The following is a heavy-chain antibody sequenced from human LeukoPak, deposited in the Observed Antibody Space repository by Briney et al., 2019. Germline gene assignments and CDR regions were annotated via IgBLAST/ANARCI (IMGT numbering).Heavy chain of an antibody. V-gene: IGHV1-46*03. Sequence: ASVKVSCKASGCTFTSYYMHWVRQAPGQGLEWMGIINPSGGSTSYAQKFQGRVTMTRDTSTSTVYMELSSLRSEDTAVYYCAIQGLLGAKNPDRRYCSSTSCYRGPYYYYYYMDVWGKGTTVTVSS. D-gene: IGHD2-2*02. J-gene: IGHJ6*03. CDR3: AIQGLLGAKNPDRRYCSSTSCYRGPYYYYYYMDV. CDR2: INPSGGST. CDR1: GCTFTSYY.